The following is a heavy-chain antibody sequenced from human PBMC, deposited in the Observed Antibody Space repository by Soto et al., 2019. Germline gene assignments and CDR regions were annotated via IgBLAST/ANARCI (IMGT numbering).Heavy chain of an antibody. D-gene: IGHD6-6*01. CDR2: IDPSDSYT. J-gene: IGHJ6*02. CDR3: ARLGLGYSSSSNYYGMDV. CDR1: GYSFTSYW. V-gene: IGHV5-10-1*01. Sequence: GESLKISCKGSGYSFTSYWISWVRQMPGKGLEWMGRIDPSDSYTNYSPSFQGHVTISADKSISTAYLQWSSLKASDTAMYYCARLGLGYSSSSNYYGMDVWGQGTTVTVSS.